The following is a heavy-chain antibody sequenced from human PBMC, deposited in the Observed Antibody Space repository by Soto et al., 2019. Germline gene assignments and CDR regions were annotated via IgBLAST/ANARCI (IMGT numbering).Heavy chain of an antibody. CDR1: GIIFTNYW. Sequence: EVQLVESGGGLVQPGGSLRISCAASGIIFTNYWMHWVRQAPGKGLVWVSRIDNDGSGTSYADSVKGRFTISRDNAKNTVYLQLHGLSVGDTAVCDCTSAFEYWGQGTLVTVSS. V-gene: IGHV3-74*01. CDR3: TSAFEY. J-gene: IGHJ4*02. CDR2: IDNDGSGT.